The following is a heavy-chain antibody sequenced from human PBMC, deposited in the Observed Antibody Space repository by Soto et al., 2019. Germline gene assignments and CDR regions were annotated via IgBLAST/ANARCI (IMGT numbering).Heavy chain of an antibody. CDR3: ARRDRPNFYYMGV. Sequence: EVPLAESGGGLAQHGGSLRISCAASGFTLRGAARDSFRQDPVNGLEYVPGLSSNGVGTYYANSVQGRFTISRDNSKNTVYLQMGRLRTDDMAVYYCARRDRPNFYYMGVWGQGTTVTVSS. CDR1: GFTLRGAA. D-gene: IGHD6-6*01. V-gene: IGHV3-64*01. CDR2: LSSNGVGT. J-gene: IGHJ6*03.